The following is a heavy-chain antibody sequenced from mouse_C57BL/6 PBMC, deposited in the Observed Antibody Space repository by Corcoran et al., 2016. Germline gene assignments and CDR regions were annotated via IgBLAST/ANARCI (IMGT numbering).Heavy chain of an antibody. CDR1: GYSINSGYY. V-gene: IGHV3-6*01. Sequence: DVQLQESGPGLVKPSQSLSLTCSVTGYSINSGYYWNWIRQFPGNKLEWMGYISYDGSNNYNPSLKNRISITRDTSKNQFFLKLNSVTTEDTATYYGAKSPSVDYWGQGTSVTVSS. D-gene: IGHD2-10*02. J-gene: IGHJ4*01. CDR3: AKSPSVDY. CDR2: ISYDGSN.